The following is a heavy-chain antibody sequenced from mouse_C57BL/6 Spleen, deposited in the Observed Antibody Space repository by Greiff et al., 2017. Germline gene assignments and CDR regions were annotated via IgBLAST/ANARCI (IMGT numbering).Heavy chain of an antibody. D-gene: IGHD1-1*01. CDR1: GYSITSGYY. J-gene: IGHJ1*03. Sequence: EVQVVESGPGLVKPSQSLSLTCSVTGYSITSGYYWNWIRQFPGNKLEWMGHISYDGSNNYNPSLKNRISITRDTSKNQFFLKLNSVTTEDTATYYGARAFITTVVATRYFDVWGTGTTVTVSS. V-gene: IGHV3-6*01. CDR3: ARAFITTVVATRYFDV. CDR2: ISYDGSN.